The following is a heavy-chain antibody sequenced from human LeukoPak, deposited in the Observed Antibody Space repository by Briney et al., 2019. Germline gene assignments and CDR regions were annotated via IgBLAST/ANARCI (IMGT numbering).Heavy chain of an antibody. CDR1: GGSISSYY. CDR3: ARDYEQLGTWAYGH. CDR2: IYYSGST. J-gene: IGHJ4*02. D-gene: IGHD6-13*01. V-gene: IGHV4-59*01. Sequence: SETLSLTCTVSGGSISSYYWSWIRQPPGKGLEWIGYIYYSGSTNYNPSLKSRVTISVDTSKDQFSLKLSSVTAADTAVYYCARDYEQLGTWAYGHWGQGTLVTVSS.